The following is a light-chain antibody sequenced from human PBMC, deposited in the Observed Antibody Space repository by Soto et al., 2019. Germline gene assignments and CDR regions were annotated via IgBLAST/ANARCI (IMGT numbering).Light chain of an antibody. Sequence: SVLTQPPSASGSPGQSVTISCTGTKNDIGVYDFVSWYQHHPGKAPRLIIYEVVQRPSGVPDRFSGSKSGNTASLTVSGLQAADEADYFCKSYAGSNTYVFGSGTKLTV. CDR2: EVV. J-gene: IGLJ1*01. CDR3: KSYAGSNTYV. CDR1: KNDIGVYDF. V-gene: IGLV2-8*01.